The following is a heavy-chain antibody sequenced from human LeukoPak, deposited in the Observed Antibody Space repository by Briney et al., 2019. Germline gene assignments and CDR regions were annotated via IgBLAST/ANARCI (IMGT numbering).Heavy chain of an antibody. J-gene: IGHJ4*02. D-gene: IGHD3-10*01. CDR2: ISYDGSNK. CDR1: GFTFSSYG. V-gene: IGHV3-30*12. Sequence: SGGSLRLSCAASGFTFSSYGMHWVRQAPGKGLEWVAVISYDGSNKYYADPVKGRFTISRDNSKNTLSLQMNSLRAEDTAVYYCAKSRSSGSYCIDYWGQGTLVTVSS. CDR3: AKSRSSGSYCIDY.